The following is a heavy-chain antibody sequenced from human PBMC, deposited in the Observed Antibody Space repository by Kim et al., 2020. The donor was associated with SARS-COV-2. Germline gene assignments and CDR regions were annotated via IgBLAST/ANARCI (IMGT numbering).Heavy chain of an antibody. Sequence: GGSLRLSCVASGFSFNTFDMSWVRQAPGKGLEWVAVILGRGGRASYGDSVKGRFTISRDNSKNTLYSQMNNLRVEDTARYHCTKGAWLDNWGQGTLVTVSS. CDR3: TKGAWLDN. CDR2: ILGRGGRA. CDR1: GFSFNTFD. V-gene: IGHV3-23*01. J-gene: IGHJ4*02.